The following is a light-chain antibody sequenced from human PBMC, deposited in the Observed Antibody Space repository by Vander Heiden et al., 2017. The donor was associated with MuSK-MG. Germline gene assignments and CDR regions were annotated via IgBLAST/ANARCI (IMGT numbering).Light chain of an antibody. CDR2: VAS. CDR3: QQSYSIPYT. V-gene: IGKV1-39*01. J-gene: IGKJ2*01. Sequence: DIQMTQSPSFLSASVGDRVTITCRASRSITNYLNWYQHKPGEAPNLLIYVASSLQSGVPSRFSGSGSGTDFTLTISSLQPEDFATYYCQQSYSIPYTFGQGTKLEI. CDR1: RSITNY.